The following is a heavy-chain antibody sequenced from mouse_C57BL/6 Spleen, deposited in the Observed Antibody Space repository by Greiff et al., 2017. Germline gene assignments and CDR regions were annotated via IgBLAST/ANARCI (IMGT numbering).Heavy chain of an antibody. V-gene: IGHV1-69*01. Sequence: VQLQQPGAELVMPGASVKLSCKASGYTFTSYWMHWVKQRPGQGLEWIGEIDPSDSYTNYNQKFKGKSTLTVDKSSSTAYMQLSSLTSEDSAVYYCAKHYYYGSSGWYFDVWGTGTTVTVSS. CDR2: IDPSDSYT. D-gene: IGHD1-1*01. CDR3: AKHYYYGSSGWYFDV. J-gene: IGHJ1*03. CDR1: GYTFTSYW.